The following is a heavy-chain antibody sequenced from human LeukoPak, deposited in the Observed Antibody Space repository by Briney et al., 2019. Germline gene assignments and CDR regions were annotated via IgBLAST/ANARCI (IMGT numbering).Heavy chain of an antibody. CDR1: GGTFSSYA. CDR3: ARSRVHTVGATTVFDY. J-gene: IGHJ4*02. D-gene: IGHD1-26*01. CDR2: IIPIFGTA. Sequence: KVSCQASGGTFSSYAISWVRQAPGQGLEWMGGIIPIFGTANYAQKFQGRVTITTDESTSTAYMELSSLRSEDTAVYYCARSRVHTVGATTVFDYWGQGTLVTVSS. V-gene: IGHV1-69*05.